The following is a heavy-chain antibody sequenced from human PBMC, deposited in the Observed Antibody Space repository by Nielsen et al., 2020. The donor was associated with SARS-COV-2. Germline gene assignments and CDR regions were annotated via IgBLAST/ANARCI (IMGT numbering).Heavy chain of an antibody. CDR1: GGIFSSYA. V-gene: IGHV1-69*04. CDR3: ARDDSGDDILTGPRSDY. Sequence: SVKVSCKASGGIFSSYAISWVRQAPRQGLEWMGRIIPILGLANYTQKFQGRVTITADKSTSTAYMELSSLRSEDTAVYYCARDDSGDDILTGPRSDYWGQGTLVTVSS. J-gene: IGHJ4*02. CDR2: IIPILGLA. D-gene: IGHD3-9*01.